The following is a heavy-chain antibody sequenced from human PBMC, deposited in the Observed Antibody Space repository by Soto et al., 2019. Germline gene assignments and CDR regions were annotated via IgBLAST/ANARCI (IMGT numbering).Heavy chain of an antibody. V-gene: IGHV3-23*01. Sequence: EIQILESGGGLVQPGGSLRLSCSVSGFTFSRYAMSWVRQAPGKGLEWVSAVSGRGDGTFSADSVKGRFSISRDNSKNTVYMQMNSLRVEDTAVYYCATDVEEVLTYYGMDAWGQGTTVNVSS. CDR1: GFTFSRYA. J-gene: IGHJ6*02. CDR2: VSGRGDGT. CDR3: ATDVEEVLTYYGMDA.